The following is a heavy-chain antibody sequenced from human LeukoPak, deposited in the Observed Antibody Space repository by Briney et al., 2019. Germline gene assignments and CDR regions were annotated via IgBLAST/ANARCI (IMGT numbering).Heavy chain of an antibody. J-gene: IGHJ5*02. V-gene: IGHV4-59*01. Sequence: SETLSLTCTVSGGSISSYYWSWIRQPPGKGLEWIGYIYYSGSTNYNPSLKSRVTISVDTSKNQFSLKLSSVTAADTAVYYCARGVTMVRGSPCNWFDPWGQGTLVTVSS. CDR1: GGSISSYY. D-gene: IGHD3-10*01. CDR3: ARGVTMVRGSPCNWFDP. CDR2: IYYSGST.